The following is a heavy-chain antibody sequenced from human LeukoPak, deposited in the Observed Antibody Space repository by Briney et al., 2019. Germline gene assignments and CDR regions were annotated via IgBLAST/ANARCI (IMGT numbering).Heavy chain of an antibody. J-gene: IGHJ4*02. CDR3: ASSKGQWLTDAEWSFDY. D-gene: IGHD6-19*01. V-gene: IGHV4-61*01. CDR1: GGSVSSGSYY. Sequence: SETLSLTCTVSGGSVSSGSYYWSWIRQPPGKGLEWIGYIYYSGSTNYNPSLKSRVTISVDTSKNQFSLKLSSVTAADTAVYYCASSKGQWLTDAEWSFDYWGQGTLVTVSS. CDR2: IYYSGST.